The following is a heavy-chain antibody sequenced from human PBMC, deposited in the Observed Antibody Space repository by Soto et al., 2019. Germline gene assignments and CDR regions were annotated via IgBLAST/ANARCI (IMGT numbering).Heavy chain of an antibody. Sequence: EVQLLESGGGLVQPGGSLRLSCVASGFTFKNFAVSWVRQAPGKGMEWVSAIGGSGTSANYADSVKGRFTVSRDDAKSTLYLQMSGLRVGDTALYYCEKDAVAYIGEWDWFDFWGQGTLVTVSS. CDR3: EKDAVAYIGEWDWFDF. J-gene: IGHJ5*01. D-gene: IGHD3-10*01. V-gene: IGHV3-23*01. CDR1: GFTFKNFA. CDR2: IGGSGTSA.